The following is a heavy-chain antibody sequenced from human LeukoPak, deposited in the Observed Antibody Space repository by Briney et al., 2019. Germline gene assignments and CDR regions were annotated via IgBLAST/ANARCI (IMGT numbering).Heavy chain of an antibody. CDR3: AKTGVKFCSSTSCYLDY. Sequence: GGSLRLSCAASGFTFSSYAMNWVRQAPGKGLEWVSAISGSGGSTYYVDSVKGRFTISRDNSKNTLYLQMNSLRAEDTAVYYCAKTGVKFCSSTSCYLDYWGQGALLTVSS. D-gene: IGHD2-2*01. CDR2: ISGSGGST. J-gene: IGHJ4*02. V-gene: IGHV3-23*01. CDR1: GFTFSSYA.